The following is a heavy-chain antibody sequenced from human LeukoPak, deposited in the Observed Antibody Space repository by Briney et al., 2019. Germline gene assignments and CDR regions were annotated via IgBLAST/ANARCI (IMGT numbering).Heavy chain of an antibody. CDR1: GFTFSSYA. J-gene: IGHJ4*02. Sequence: GGSPRLSCAASGFTFSSYAMHWVRQAPGKGLEWVAVISYDGSNKYYADSVKGRFTISRDNSKNTLYLQMNSLRAEDTAVYYCANSLMDDFWSGYYPFAYWGQGTLVTVSS. CDR3: ANSLMDDFWSGYYPFAY. CDR2: ISYDGSNK. D-gene: IGHD3-3*01. V-gene: IGHV3-30-3*01.